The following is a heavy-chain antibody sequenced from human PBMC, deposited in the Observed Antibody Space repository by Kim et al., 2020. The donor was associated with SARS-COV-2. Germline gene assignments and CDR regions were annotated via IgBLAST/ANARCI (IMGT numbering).Heavy chain of an antibody. V-gene: IGHV3-15*05. Sequence: YAASVKGRFTISRDDSKNTLYLQMNSLKTEDTALYYCSTLRGGSSVNFDYWGQGTLVTVSS. J-gene: IGHJ4*02. D-gene: IGHD2-15*01. CDR3: STLRGGSSVNFDY.